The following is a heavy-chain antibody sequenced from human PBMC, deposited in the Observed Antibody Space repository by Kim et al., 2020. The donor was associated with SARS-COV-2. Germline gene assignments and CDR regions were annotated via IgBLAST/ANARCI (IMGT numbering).Heavy chain of an antibody. Sequence: NDAPPLKSRVTISVDTSKNQCSLKLSSVTAADTAVYYCAREGAVAGSFDYWGQGTLVTVSS. CDR3: AREGAVAGSFDY. D-gene: IGHD6-19*01. V-gene: IGHV4-59*01. J-gene: IGHJ4*02.